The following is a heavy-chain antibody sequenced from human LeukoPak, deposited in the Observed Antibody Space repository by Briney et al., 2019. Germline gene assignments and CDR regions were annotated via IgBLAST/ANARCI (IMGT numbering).Heavy chain of an antibody. J-gene: IGHJ4*02. Sequence: GGSLRLCCAASGFTFSRYWMSWVRQAPGKGLEWVANIKQDGSEKHYVDSVKGRFTISRDNAKNSLHLQMNSLRAEDTAVYYCARDRGGYSYAPFDYWGQGTLVTVSS. CDR1: GFTFSRYW. V-gene: IGHV3-7*03. D-gene: IGHD5-18*01. CDR3: ARDRGGYSYAPFDY. CDR2: IKQDGSEK.